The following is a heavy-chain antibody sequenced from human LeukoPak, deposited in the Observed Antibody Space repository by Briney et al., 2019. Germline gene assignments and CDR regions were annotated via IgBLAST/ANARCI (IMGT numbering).Heavy chain of an antibody. J-gene: IGHJ4*02. CDR1: GYSFTSYW. CDR3: ARQTAMGRSGDY. Sequence: GGSPKISCKASGYSFTSYWIGWVRQMPGKGLEWMGIIDPSDSETRYTPSFQGQVTISVDKSLTTADLQWNSLKASDTAMYYCARQTAMGRSGDYWGQGTLVTVSS. CDR2: IDPSDSET. V-gene: IGHV5-51*01. D-gene: IGHD5-18*01.